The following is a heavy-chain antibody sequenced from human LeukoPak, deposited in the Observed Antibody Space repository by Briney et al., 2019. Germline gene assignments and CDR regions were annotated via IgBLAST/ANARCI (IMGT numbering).Heavy chain of an antibody. V-gene: IGHV5-51*01. Sequence: GVSLQISCKGSRYSFTSHWIAWVRPLRVQGLEWMGIIYLGDSDIRYSPSFQGQVTISADKYISTAYLQWSSLKATDTANYYCARYCSGGSCYDYWGQGTLVTVSS. CDR3: ARYCSGGSCYDY. CDR1: RYSFTSHW. J-gene: IGHJ4*02. CDR2: IYLGDSDI. D-gene: IGHD2-15*01.